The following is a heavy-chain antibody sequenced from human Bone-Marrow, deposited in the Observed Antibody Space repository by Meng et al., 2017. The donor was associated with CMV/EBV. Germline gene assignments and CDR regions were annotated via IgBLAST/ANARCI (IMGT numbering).Heavy chain of an antibody. CDR3: ARVHHLGYFDWDAGYYFDY. CDR2: INPNSGGT. J-gene: IGHJ4*02. CDR1: GYTFTGYY. D-gene: IGHD3-9*01. Sequence: ASVKVSCKASGYTFTGYYMHWVRQAPGQGLEWMGWINPNSGGTNYAQKFQGRVTMTRDTSISTAYMELSSLRAEDTAVYYCARVHHLGYFDWDAGYYFDYWDQRTLVTVSS. V-gene: IGHV1-2*02.